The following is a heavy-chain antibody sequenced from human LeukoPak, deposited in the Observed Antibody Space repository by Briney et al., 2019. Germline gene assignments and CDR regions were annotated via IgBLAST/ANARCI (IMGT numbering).Heavy chain of an antibody. V-gene: IGHV3-74*01. D-gene: IGHD6-13*01. Sequence: GGSLRLSCAAAGFTVSNNWMHWVRQAPGKGLVWVSRINSDGTSTSYAESVKGRFTISRDDAKNTLYLQMNSLRAEDTAVYYCVRDGSSWSNWFDPWGQGTLVTVSS. CDR2: INSDGTST. CDR3: VRDGSSWSNWFDP. CDR1: GFTVSNNW. J-gene: IGHJ5*02.